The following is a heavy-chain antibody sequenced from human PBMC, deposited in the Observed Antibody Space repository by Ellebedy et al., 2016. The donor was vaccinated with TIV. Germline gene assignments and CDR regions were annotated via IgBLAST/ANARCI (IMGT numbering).Heavy chain of an antibody. CDR1: GFTFSNFI. CDR3: RRGHYFEY. J-gene: IGHJ4*02. V-gene: IGHV3-23*01. CDR2: ISGGGGDT. Sequence: GESLKISXAASGFTFSNFIMTWVRQAPGKGLEWISSISGGGGDTYYADSVKGRFTISRDNSRDTLFLQMNSLRAEDTAIYYCRRGHYFEYWGQGTLVTVSS.